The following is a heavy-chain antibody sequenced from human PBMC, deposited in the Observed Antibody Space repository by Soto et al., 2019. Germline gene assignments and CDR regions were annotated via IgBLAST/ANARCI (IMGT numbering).Heavy chain of an antibody. J-gene: IGHJ5*02. CDR3: ARGLVVVPAASGGSGYNWFDP. Sequence: SETLSLTCTVSGGSISSSSYYWGWIRQPPGKGLEWIGRTYYSGSTYYNPSLKSRVTISVDTSKNQFSLKLSSVTAADTAVYYCARGLVVVPAASGGSGYNWFDPWGQGTLVTVSS. CDR2: TYYSGST. V-gene: IGHV4-39*01. CDR1: GGSISSSSYY. D-gene: IGHD2-2*01.